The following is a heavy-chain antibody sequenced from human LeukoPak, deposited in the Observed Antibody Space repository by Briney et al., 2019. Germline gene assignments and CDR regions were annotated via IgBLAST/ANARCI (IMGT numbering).Heavy chain of an antibody. J-gene: IGHJ3*02. D-gene: IGHD3-22*01. CDR1: GGSISSYY. Sequence: SETLSLSCTASGGSISSYYWSRMRQPPGQGLEWMGYIYYSGSTNYNPSLKSRDTIPVDTSKNQSSLKLSSVTAANTAVYYCAKHDRSGYQDAFDIWGQGTMVTVSS. CDR2: IYYSGST. CDR3: AKHDRSGYQDAFDI. V-gene: IGHV4-59*01.